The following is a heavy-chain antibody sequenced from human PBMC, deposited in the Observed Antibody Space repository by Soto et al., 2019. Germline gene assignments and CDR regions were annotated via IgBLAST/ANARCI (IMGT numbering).Heavy chain of an antibody. CDR2: ISGSGGST. CDR3: AKDHVHDYGDYLVYYFDY. J-gene: IGHJ4*02. CDR1: GFTFCSYS. Sequence: PGGSLRLSCAASGFTFCSYSMSWVRQAPEKGLEWVSAISGSGGSTYYADSVKGRFTISRDNSKNTLYLQMNSLRAEDTAVYYCAKDHVHDYGDYLVYYFDYWGQGTLVTVSS. D-gene: IGHD4-17*01. V-gene: IGHV3-23*01.